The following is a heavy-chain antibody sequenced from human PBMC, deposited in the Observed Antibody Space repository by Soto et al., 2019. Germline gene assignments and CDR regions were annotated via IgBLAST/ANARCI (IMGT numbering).Heavy chain of an antibody. Sequence: SETLSLTCAVYGWSFSGYYWSWIRQPPGKGLEWIGEINHSGSTNYNPSLKSRVTISVDTSKNQFSLKLSSVTAAGTAVYYCARIAARSGYGMDVWGQGTTVTVSS. J-gene: IGHJ6*02. CDR2: INHSGST. CDR1: GWSFSGYY. V-gene: IGHV4-34*01. D-gene: IGHD6-6*01. CDR3: ARIAARSGYGMDV.